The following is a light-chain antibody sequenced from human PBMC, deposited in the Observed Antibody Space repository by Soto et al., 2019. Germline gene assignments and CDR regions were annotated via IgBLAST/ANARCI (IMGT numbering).Light chain of an antibody. Sequence: EIVLTQSPGTLSLSPGEGATLSCRASQSVISSFLAWYQQKPGQAPRLLINGASSRATGIPDRFSGSGSGTDFTLTISRLEPEDFAVYYCQQYDSSPYTFGQGTKLEIK. V-gene: IGKV3-20*01. CDR1: QSVISSF. CDR2: GAS. CDR3: QQYDSSPYT. J-gene: IGKJ2*01.